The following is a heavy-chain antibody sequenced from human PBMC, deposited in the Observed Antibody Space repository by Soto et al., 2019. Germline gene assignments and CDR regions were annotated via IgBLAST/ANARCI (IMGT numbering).Heavy chain of an antibody. CDR3: ARQGYCSGGSCYSLYYYGMDV. Sequence: GESLKISCKGSGYSFTSYWISWVRQMPGKGLEWMGRIDPSDSYTNYSPSFQGHVTISADKSISTAYLQWSSLKASDTAMYYCARQGYCSGGSCYSLYYYGMDVWGQGTTVTVSS. CDR1: GYSFTSYW. D-gene: IGHD2-15*01. J-gene: IGHJ6*02. V-gene: IGHV5-10-1*01. CDR2: IDPSDSYT.